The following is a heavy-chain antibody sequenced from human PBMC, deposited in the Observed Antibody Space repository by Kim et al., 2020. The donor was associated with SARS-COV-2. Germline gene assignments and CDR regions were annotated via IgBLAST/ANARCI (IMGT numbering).Heavy chain of an antibody. D-gene: IGHD1-7*01. J-gene: IGHJ6*02. V-gene: IGHV4-39*01. CDR3: ARHRVGDWNFRTNYYGMDV. Sequence: SETLSLTCTVSGGSVISSNYYWGWIRQPPGKGLEWIGNIYYTGSTYYNPSLKSRVTISVDTSKNQFSLRLSSVTATDAAVYYCARHRVGDWNFRTNYYGMDVWGQGTTVTVSS. CDR2: IYYTGST. CDR1: GGSVISSNYY.